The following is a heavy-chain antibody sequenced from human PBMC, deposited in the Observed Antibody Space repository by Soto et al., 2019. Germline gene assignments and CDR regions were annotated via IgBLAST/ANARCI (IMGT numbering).Heavy chain of an antibody. Sequence: QVQLQESGPGLVKPSETLSLTCTVSNGSMSNYYWTWIRQPPGKGMEWIGDIYNSGTTNYNPSLKRRVIISIDTSKTDFSLKLASATAADTAGYFCARSEYSSHMDVWGTGTRVTVSS. CDR2: IYNSGTT. D-gene: IGHD6-6*01. J-gene: IGHJ6*03. V-gene: IGHV4-4*09. CDR1: NGSMSNYY. CDR3: ARSEYSSHMDV.